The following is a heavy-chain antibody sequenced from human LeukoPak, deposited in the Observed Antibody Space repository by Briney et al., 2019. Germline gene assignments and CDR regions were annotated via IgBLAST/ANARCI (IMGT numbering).Heavy chain of an antibody. D-gene: IGHD3-22*01. CDR3: ARAPSSGYSFDP. V-gene: IGHV4-34*01. J-gene: IGHJ5*02. CDR1: GGSFSGYY. CDR2: INHSGST. Sequence: SETLSLTCAVYGGSFSGYYWSWIRQPPGKGLEWIGEINHSGSTNYNPSLKSRFTISVDTSKNQFSLKLSSVTAADTAVYYCARAPSSGYSFDPWGQGTLVTVSS.